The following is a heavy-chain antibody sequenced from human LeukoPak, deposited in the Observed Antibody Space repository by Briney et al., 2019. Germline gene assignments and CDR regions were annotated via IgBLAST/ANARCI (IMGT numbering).Heavy chain of an antibody. CDR1: GGTFSSYA. D-gene: IGHD6-13*01. J-gene: IGHJ4*02. CDR2: INADNGNT. V-gene: IGHV1-3*01. Sequence: GASVKVSCKASGGTFSSYAISWVRQAPGQRLEWMGWINADNGNTKYSQSLQGRVTITRDTSASTGYMELSSLTSDDTAVYYCARLARSSTFFDYWGQGTLVTVSS. CDR3: ARLARSSTFFDY.